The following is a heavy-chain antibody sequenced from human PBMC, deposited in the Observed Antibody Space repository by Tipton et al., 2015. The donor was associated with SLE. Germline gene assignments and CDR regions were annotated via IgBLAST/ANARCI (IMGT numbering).Heavy chain of an antibody. CDR1: GGTFSSYA. CDR2: INAYNGNT. CDR3: ARGPEGGRYFDY. V-gene: IGHV1-18*01. Sequence: QSGPEVKKPGSSVKVSCKASGGTFSSYAISWVRQAPGQGLEWMGWINAYNGNTNYAQNIQGRVTMTTDTSTSTAYMELRSLRSDDTAVYYCARGPEGGRYFDYWGQGTLVTVSS. J-gene: IGHJ4*02. D-gene: IGHD3-16*01.